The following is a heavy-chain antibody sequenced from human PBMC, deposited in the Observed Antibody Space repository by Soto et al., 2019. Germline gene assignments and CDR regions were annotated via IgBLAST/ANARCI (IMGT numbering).Heavy chain of an antibody. CDR2: MNPNSGNT. CDR1: GYTFTSYD. Sequence: ASVKVSCKASGYTFTSYDINWVRQATGQGLEWMGWMNPNSGNTGYAQTLQGRVTMTTDTSTNTAYMELRSLRSDDTAVYYCARDRGLRQQLSDSSPGYFDLWGRGTLVTVSS. D-gene: IGHD6-13*01. J-gene: IGHJ2*01. V-gene: IGHV1-8*01. CDR3: ARDRGLRQQLSDSSPGYFDL.